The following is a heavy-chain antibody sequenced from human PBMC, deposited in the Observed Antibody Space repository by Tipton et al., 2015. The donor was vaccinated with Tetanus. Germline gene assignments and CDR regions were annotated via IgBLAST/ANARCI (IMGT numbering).Heavy chain of an antibody. V-gene: IGHV4-30-4*01. CDR2: IYYSGHT. CDR3: ARVATYDNWFDP. J-gene: IGHJ5*02. D-gene: IGHD3-16*01. CDR1: GGSISSGDFY. Sequence: TLSLTCAVSGGSISSGDFYWSWIRQSPGEGLEWIGYIYYSGHTYYNPSLKSRVSLSVDTSKNQFSLNLTSVTAADTAVYYCARVATYDNWFDPWGQGTLVTVSS.